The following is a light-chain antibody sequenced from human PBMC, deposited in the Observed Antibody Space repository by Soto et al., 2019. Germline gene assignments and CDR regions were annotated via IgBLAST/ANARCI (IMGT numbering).Light chain of an antibody. Sequence: DIQMTQSPSSLSASVGDRVTISCRASQSISTYLNWYQQKPGTAPRLLIYRASSVKSGVPPRFSGSGSRRDFTLTISSLRPDDIATYFCQQSYSSPPWTFGQGTRVEVK. V-gene: IGKV1-39*01. CDR3: QQSYSSPPWT. CDR1: QSISTY. CDR2: RAS. J-gene: IGKJ1*01.